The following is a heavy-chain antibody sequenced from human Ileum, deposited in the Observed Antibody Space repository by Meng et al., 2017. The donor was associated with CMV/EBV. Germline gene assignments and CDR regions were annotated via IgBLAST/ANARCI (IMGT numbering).Heavy chain of an antibody. V-gene: IGHV4-61*01. CDR3: ARSPGYPREFGY. CDR1: GGSVSSSSYC. D-gene: IGHD3-10*01. J-gene: IGHJ4*02. Sequence: TGSGGSVSSSSYCWRWSRQPPGKGLECIGYIHYSGSTNYNPSLMSRVTISIDTSKNQFSLKLSSVTAADTAVYYCARSPGYPREFGYWGRGTLVTVSS. CDR2: IHYSGST.